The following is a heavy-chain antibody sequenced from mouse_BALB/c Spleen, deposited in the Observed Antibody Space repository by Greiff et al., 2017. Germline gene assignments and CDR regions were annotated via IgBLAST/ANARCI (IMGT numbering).Heavy chain of an antibody. Sequence: EVQLQESGPELVKPGASVKISCKASGYTFTDYNMHWVKQSHGKSLEWIGYIYPYNGGTGYNQKFKSKATLTVDNSSSTAYMELRSLTSEDSAVYYCASGGSSYDWYFDVWGAGTTVTVSS. V-gene: IGHV1S29*02. CDR1: GYTFTDYN. D-gene: IGHD1-1*01. CDR3: ASGGSSYDWYFDV. CDR2: IYPYNGGT. J-gene: IGHJ1*01.